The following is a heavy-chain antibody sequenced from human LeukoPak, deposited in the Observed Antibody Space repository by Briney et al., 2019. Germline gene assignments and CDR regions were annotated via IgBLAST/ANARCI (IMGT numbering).Heavy chain of an antibody. CDR1: GGSISSVTYD. Sequence: PSETLSPTCTVSGGSISSVTYDCGWIRQPPGKGLEWIGTIYYSGSTYYNPSLKSRITISVDTSKNQFSLKLSSVTAADTAVFYCARHTYYDESGSYDYEELHHWGQGTMVSVSS. CDR3: ARHTYYDESGSYDYEELHH. J-gene: IGHJ5*02. CDR2: IYYSGST. D-gene: IGHD3-10*01. V-gene: IGHV4-39*01.